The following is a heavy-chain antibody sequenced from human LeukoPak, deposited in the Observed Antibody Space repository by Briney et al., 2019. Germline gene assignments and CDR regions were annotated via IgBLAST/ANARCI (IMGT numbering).Heavy chain of an antibody. J-gene: IGHJ4*02. D-gene: IGHD3-16*02. CDR2: MDPDSGGT. CDR3: ARDVALRLGELSLLRFFDY. V-gene: IGHV1-2*02. CDR1: GYIFTAYY. Sequence: GASVKVSCKASGYIFTAYYMHWVRQAPGQGLEWMGWMDPDSGGTNYAQKFQGRVTMTRDTSISTAYMELSGLRSDDTAVYYCARDVALRLGELSLLRFFDYWGQGTLVTVSS.